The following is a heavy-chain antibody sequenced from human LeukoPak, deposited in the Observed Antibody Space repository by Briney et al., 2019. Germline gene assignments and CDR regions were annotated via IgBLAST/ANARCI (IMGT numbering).Heavy chain of an antibody. J-gene: IGHJ4*02. Sequence: SETLSLTCAVYGGSFSGYYWSWIRQPPGKGLEWIGEINHSGSTNYNPSLKSRVTISVDTSKNQFSLKLSSVTAADTAVYYCARVTPSYGDLDYWGREPWSPSPQ. CDR1: GGSFSGYY. CDR2: INHSGST. CDR3: ARVTPSYGDLDY. D-gene: IGHD4-17*01. V-gene: IGHV4-34*01.